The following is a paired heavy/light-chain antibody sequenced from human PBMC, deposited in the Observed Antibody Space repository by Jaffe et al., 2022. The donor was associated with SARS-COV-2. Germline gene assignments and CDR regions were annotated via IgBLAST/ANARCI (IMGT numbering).Light chain of an antibody. CDR2: HES. CDR3: QQYDVSPIT. J-gene: IGKJ5*01. CDR1: QRLSIKS. Sequence: VLTQSPGTLSLSPGERATLSCRAGQRLSIKSLAWYQQKPGQAPRLVIYHESRRASDIPDRFSGSGSGTDFTLTIDRLESDDFAVYYCQQYDVSPITFGQGTRLEI. V-gene: IGKV3-20*01.
Heavy chain of an antibody. CDR2: AYGGDSDV. Sequence: EVQLVQSGAELKKPGESLRISCKASGYNFNKYWIGWVRQKPGKGLEWVGMAYGGDSDVRYSPSFQGQVTISADRSISTVYLQWTGLKAPDTATYYCARREYSGTGSIFNLYFDTWGQGTQVSVSS. CDR1: GYNFNKYW. V-gene: IGHV5-51*01. J-gene: IGHJ4*01. D-gene: IGHD3-10*01. CDR3: ARREYSGTGSIFNLYFDT.